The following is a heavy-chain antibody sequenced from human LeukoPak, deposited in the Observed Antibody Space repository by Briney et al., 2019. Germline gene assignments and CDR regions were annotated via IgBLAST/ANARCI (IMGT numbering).Heavy chain of an antibody. CDR2: IYHSGST. D-gene: IGHD2-15*01. Sequence: SETLSLTCAVSGGSLSSSNWWSGVRQPPGKGLEWIGEIYHSGSTNYNPSLKSRVTISVDKSKNQFSLKLSSVTAADTAVYYCARGGYCSGGSCYHFDYWGQGTLVTVSS. J-gene: IGHJ4*02. CDR3: ARGGYCSGGSCYHFDY. CDR1: GGSLSSSNW. V-gene: IGHV4-4*02.